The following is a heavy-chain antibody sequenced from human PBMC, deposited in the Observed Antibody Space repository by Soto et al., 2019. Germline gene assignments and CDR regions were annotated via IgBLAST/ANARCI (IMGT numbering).Heavy chain of an antibody. V-gene: IGHV4-34*01. D-gene: IGHD2-2*01. Sequence: PSETLSLTCAVYGGSFSGYYWSWIRQPPGKGLEWIGEINHSGSTNYNPSLQSRVTISVDTSKNQFYLKLSSVTAADTAVYYCARKVIVVVPAAIRPDWFDPWGHGTLVSVSS. CDR1: GGSFSGYY. CDR3: ARKVIVVVPAAIRPDWFDP. J-gene: IGHJ5*02. CDR2: INHSGST.